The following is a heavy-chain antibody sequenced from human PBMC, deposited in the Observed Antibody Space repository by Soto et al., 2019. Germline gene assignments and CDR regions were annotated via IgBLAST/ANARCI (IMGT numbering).Heavy chain of an antibody. CDR3: ATSIHPLGYCSGGSCYSVTPNYYYYYMDV. CDR1: GGSISSYY. CDR2: IYYSGST. Sequence: SETLSLTCTVSGGSISSYYWSWIRQPPGKGLEWIGYIYYSGSTNYNPSLKSRVTISVDTSKNQFSLKLSSVTAADTAVDYCATSIHPLGYCSGGSCYSVTPNYYYYYMDVWGKGTTVTVSS. D-gene: IGHD2-15*01. J-gene: IGHJ6*03. V-gene: IGHV4-59*01.